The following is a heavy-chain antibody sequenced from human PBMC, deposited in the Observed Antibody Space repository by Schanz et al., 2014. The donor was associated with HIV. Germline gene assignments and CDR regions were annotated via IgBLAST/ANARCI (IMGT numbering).Heavy chain of an antibody. J-gene: IGHJ6*02. Sequence: EVQLVESGGRLVKPGESLILSCAASGFTLNGYSMNWVRQAPGKGLEWVSSISSSSSYIYYADSVKGRFTISRDNSKNTLYLQMNSLRAEDTAVYYCARDMGDPPSIAAPSVYYGMDVWGQGTTVTVSS. CDR3: ARDMGDPPSIAAPSVYYGMDV. CDR2: ISSSSSYI. V-gene: IGHV3-21*01. CDR1: GFTLNGYS. D-gene: IGHD6-13*01.